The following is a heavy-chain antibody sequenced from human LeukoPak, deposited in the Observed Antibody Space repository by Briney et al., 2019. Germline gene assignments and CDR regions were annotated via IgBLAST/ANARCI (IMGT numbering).Heavy chain of an antibody. V-gene: IGHV3-49*03. CDR1: GFTFGDYA. D-gene: IGHD6-13*01. CDR2: IRSKAYGGTT. J-gene: IGHJ4*02. Sequence: GGSLRLSCTASGFTFGDYAMSWFRQAPGKGLEWVGFIRSKAYGGTTEYAASVKGRFTISRDDSKSIAYLQMNSLKTEDTAVYYCTRENSSSWYLEYYFDYWGQGTLVTVSS. CDR3: TRENSSSWYLEYYFDY.